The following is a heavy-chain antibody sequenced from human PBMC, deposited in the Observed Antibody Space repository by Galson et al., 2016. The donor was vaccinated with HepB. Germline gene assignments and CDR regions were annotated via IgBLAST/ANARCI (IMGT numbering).Heavy chain of an antibody. CDR2: IWHDGTNE. CDR1: GFTFSTYG. Sequence: SLRLSCAASGFTFSTYGMHWVRQAPGKGLEWVALIWHDGTNENYADSVKGRFTISRDNSKNTLYLQMNSLRAEDTAVYYCATHGRDIGMASWGQGTLVTVSA. V-gene: IGHV3-33*01. D-gene: IGHD2-15*01. CDR3: ATHGRDIGMAS. J-gene: IGHJ5*02.